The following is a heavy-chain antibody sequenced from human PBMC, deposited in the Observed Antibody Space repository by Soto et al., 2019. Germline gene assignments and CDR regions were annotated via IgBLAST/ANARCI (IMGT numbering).Heavy chain of an antibody. D-gene: IGHD1-1*01. V-gene: IGHV3-21*01. J-gene: IGHJ3*02. CDR1: VFTFISYV. CDR2: ISSSSSYI. Sequence: GGSLRLSCAASVFTFISYVVNLVRQAPGKGLEWVSSISSSSSYIYYADSVKGRFTISRDNAKNSLYLQMNSLRAEDTAVYYCARALLIAYNHAFDTWGQRTMVTVSS. CDR3: ARALLIAYNHAFDT.